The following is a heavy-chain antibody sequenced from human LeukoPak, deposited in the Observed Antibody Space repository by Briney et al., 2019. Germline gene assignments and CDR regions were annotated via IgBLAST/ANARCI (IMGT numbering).Heavy chain of an antibody. CDR1: GYTFTGYY. Sequence: GASVKVSCKASGYTFTGYYMHRVRQAPGQGLEWMGWTNPNSGGTNYAQKFQGRVTMTRDTSISTAYMELSRLRSDDTAVYYCARAYCSSTSCYTAGYWGQGTLVTVSS. CDR3: ARAYCSSTSCYTAGY. CDR2: TNPNSGGT. V-gene: IGHV1-2*02. J-gene: IGHJ4*02. D-gene: IGHD2-2*02.